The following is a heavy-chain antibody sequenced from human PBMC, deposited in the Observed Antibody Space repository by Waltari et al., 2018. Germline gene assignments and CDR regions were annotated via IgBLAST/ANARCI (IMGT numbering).Heavy chain of an antibody. Sequence: EVQLLESGGGLVQPGGSLRLSCAASGFTFSSYAMSWVRPAPGKGLEWVSAISGSGGSTYYADSVKGRFTISRDNSKNTLYLQMNSLRAEDTAVYYCAKEGYILTRLKYGMDVWGQGTTVTVSS. CDR3: AKEGYILTRLKYGMDV. J-gene: IGHJ6*02. V-gene: IGHV3-23*01. CDR2: ISGSGGST. CDR1: GFTFSSYA. D-gene: IGHD5-12*01.